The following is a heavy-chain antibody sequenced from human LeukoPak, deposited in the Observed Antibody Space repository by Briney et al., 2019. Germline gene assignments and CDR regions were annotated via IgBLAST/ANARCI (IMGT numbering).Heavy chain of an antibody. Sequence: PGGSLRLSCAASGFTFSSYAMSWVRQAPGKGLEWVSYISPSGSAIYYADSVKGRFIISRDNAKNSLYLQMKSLRGDDTAVYYCARGPTLVGMGYFDYRGQGTLVTVSS. CDR1: GFTFSSYA. J-gene: IGHJ4*02. CDR3: ARGPTLVGMGYFDY. D-gene: IGHD2-21*01. CDR2: ISPSGSAI. V-gene: IGHV3-48*01.